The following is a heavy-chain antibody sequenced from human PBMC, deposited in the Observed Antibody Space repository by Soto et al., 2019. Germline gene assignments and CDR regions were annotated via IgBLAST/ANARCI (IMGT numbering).Heavy chain of an antibody. J-gene: IGHJ6*02. Sequence: QVQLVQSGAEVKKPGASVKVSCKASGYTFTSYGISWVRQAPGQGLEWMGWISAYNGNTNYAKKLQDRVTMTTDTSTTTAYMELRSLRSDDSAVYYCATFYVKSYCYGMDVWGQGTTVTVSS. V-gene: IGHV1-18*01. CDR1: GYTFTSYG. D-gene: IGHD3-16*01. CDR3: ATFYVKSYCYGMDV. CDR2: ISAYNGNT.